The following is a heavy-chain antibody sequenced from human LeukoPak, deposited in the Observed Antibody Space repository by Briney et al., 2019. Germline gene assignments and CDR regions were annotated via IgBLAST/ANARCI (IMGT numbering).Heavy chain of an antibody. D-gene: IGHD3-9*01. CDR2: FDPDDGDR. V-gene: IGHV1-24*01. J-gene: IGHJ3*02. Sequence: ASVKVSCKVSGHTLSELSMHWVRQAPGKGLEWMGGFDPDDGDRIYAQKVQGRVTMTEDTSTDTAYMELSSLRSEDTAVYYCATIIPRIFTSLAPLSKPALSDVFDIWGQGTMVTVSS. CDR3: ATIIPRIFTSLAPLSKPALSDVFDI. CDR1: GHTLSELS.